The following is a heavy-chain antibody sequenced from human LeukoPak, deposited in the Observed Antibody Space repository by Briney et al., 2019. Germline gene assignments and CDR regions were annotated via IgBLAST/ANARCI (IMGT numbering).Heavy chain of an antibody. D-gene: IGHD3-22*01. CDR2: ISYDGSNK. Sequence: GSLRLSCAASGFTFSSYAMHWVRQAPGKGLEWVAVISYDGSNKYYADSVEGRFTISRDNSKNTLYLQMNSLRAEDTAVYHCARAGYYDSSGYLASGRYYYYYYGMDVWGQGTTVTVSS. V-gene: IGHV3-30-3*01. CDR1: GFTFSSYA. J-gene: IGHJ6*02. CDR3: ARAGYYDSSGYLASGRYYYYYYGMDV.